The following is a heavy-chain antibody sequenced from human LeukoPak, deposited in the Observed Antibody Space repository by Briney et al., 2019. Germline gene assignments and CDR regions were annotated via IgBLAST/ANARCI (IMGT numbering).Heavy chain of an antibody. V-gene: IGHV3-48*04. Sequence: GGSLRLSCAASGFTFSSSGMNGVLQAPGKGLEWVSYISSATSTIYYADSVKGRFTISRDNAKNSLYLQMNSLRAEDTAVYYCARDVTYYGGDWFDPWGQGTLVTVSS. J-gene: IGHJ5*02. CDR1: GFTFSSSG. D-gene: IGHD4-23*01. CDR2: ISSATSTI. CDR3: ARDVTYYGGDWFDP.